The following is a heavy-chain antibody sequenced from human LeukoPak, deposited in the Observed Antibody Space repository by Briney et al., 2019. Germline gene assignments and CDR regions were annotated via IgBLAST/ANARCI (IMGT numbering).Heavy chain of an antibody. V-gene: IGHV1-46*01. D-gene: IGHD3-10*01. CDR2: INPRRDST. J-gene: IGHJ4*02. CDR3: ARDSVYGSGTAAGVFDY. Sequence: ASVKVSCKASGYTFTNYFMHWVRQAPGQGLEWMGIINPRRDSTGYAQKFQGRVTMTRDTSTSTVYMELSSLRSEDTAVYYCARDSVYGSGTAAGVFDYWGQGTLVTVSS. CDR1: GYTFTNYF.